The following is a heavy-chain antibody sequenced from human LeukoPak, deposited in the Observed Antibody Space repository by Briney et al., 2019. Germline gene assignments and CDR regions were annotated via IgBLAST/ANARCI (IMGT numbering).Heavy chain of an antibody. D-gene: IGHD1-26*01. CDR3: ARGLGATYADY. Sequence: GGSLRLSCAASGFTFSSYSMNWVRQAPGEGLEWVSSISSSSSYIYYADSVKGRFTISRDNAKNSLYLQMNSLRAEDTAVYYCARGLGATYADYWGQGTLVTVSS. CDR1: GFTFSSYS. CDR2: ISSSSSYI. J-gene: IGHJ4*02. V-gene: IGHV3-21*01.